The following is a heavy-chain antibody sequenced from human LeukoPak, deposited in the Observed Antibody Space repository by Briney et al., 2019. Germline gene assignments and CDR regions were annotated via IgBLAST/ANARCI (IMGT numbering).Heavy chain of an antibody. Sequence: ASVKVSCKTSGNTFTNYDINWLRQASGQGRAWMGWMNPNTGNADSAQKFQGRVTMTRNISISTAYMELSSLRFEDTAVYYCARCTGGDCGGAFDIWGQGTMVTVSS. D-gene: IGHD2-21*02. CDR1: GNTFTNYD. J-gene: IGHJ3*02. CDR2: MNPNTGNA. V-gene: IGHV1-8*01. CDR3: ARCTGGDCGGAFDI.